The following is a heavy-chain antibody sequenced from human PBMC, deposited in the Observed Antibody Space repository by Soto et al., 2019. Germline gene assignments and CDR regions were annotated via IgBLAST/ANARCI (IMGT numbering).Heavy chain of an antibody. V-gene: IGHV4-39*01. J-gene: IGHJ4*02. D-gene: IGHD4-17*01. Sequence: SETLSLTCTVSGGSISSSSYYWGWIRQPPGKGLEWIGSIYYSGGTYYNPSLKSRVTISVDTSKNQFSLKLSSVTAADTAVYYCARLTTVTSYYFDYWGQGTLVTVSS. CDR2: IYYSGGT. CDR3: ARLTTVTSYYFDY. CDR1: GGSISSSSYY.